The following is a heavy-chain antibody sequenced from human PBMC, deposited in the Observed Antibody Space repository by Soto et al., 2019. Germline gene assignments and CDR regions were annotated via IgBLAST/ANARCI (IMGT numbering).Heavy chain of an antibody. V-gene: IGHV4-59*01. Sequence: SETLSLTCTVSGGSISSYYWSWIRRPPGRGLEWIGYIYNSGSTHSNPSLQSRVTISVDTSKNQFSLKLSSVTAADTGIYYCARARITMVREVIKYNMDVWGQGTTVT. D-gene: IGHD3-10*01. CDR2: IYNSGST. J-gene: IGHJ6*02. CDR3: ARARITMVREVIKYNMDV. CDR1: GGSISSYY.